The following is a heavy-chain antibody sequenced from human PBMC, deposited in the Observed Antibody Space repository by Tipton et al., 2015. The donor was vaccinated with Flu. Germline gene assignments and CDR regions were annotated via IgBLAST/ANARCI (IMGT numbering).Heavy chain of an antibody. Sequence: TLSLTCTVSNGTISSYYWSWIRQPAGKGLEWIGRIHSSGGTNYNPSLKSRVTMSVDTSKNQFSLKVKSVTAADTAVYCCASGACSSSTCPKGGFDNWGQCTLVVVSS. CDR2: IHSSGGT. CDR3: ASGACSSSTCPKGGFDN. CDR1: NGTISSYY. J-gene: IGHJ4*02. D-gene: IGHD2-2*01. V-gene: IGHV4-4*07.